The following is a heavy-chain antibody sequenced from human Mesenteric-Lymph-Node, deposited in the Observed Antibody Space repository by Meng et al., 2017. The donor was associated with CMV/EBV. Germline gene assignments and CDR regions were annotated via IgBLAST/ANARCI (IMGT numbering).Heavy chain of an antibody. CDR3: ATHYGSGFDP. Sequence: GSLRLSCSVSGGSISSSYWSWIRQPPGKGLEWIGYIYYSESTNYNPSLKSRVTISVDTSKNQFSLKLTSVTAADTALYYCATHYGSGFDPWGKGTLVTVSS. J-gene: IGHJ5*02. CDR2: IYYSEST. V-gene: IGHV4-59*01. D-gene: IGHD3-10*01. CDR1: GGSISSSY.